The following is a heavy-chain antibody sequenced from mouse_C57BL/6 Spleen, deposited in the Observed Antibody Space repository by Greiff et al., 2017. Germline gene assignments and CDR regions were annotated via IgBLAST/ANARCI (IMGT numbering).Heavy chain of an antibody. Sequence: VQLKESGGDLVKPGGSLKLSCAASGFTFSSYGMSWVRQTPDKRLEWVATISSGGSYTYYPDSVKGRFTISRDNAKNTLYLQMSSLKSEDTAMYYCANYYGSNYAMDYWGQGTSVTVSS. V-gene: IGHV5-6*01. CDR1: GFTFSSYG. D-gene: IGHD1-1*01. CDR2: ISSGGSYT. J-gene: IGHJ4*01. CDR3: ANYYGSNYAMDY.